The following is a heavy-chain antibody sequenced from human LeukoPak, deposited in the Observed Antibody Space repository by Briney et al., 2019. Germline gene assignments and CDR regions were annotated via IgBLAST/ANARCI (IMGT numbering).Heavy chain of an antibody. CDR1: GFTFSNAW. CDR3: TTDPSWIQLWHDAFDI. CDR2: IKSKTDGGTT. Sequence: GGSLRLSCAASGFTFSNAWMSWVRQAPGKGLEWVGRIKSKTDGGTTDYAAPVKGRFTISRDDSKNTLYLQMNSLKTEDTAVYYCTTDPSWIQLWHDAFDIWGQGTMVTVSS. J-gene: IGHJ3*02. V-gene: IGHV3-15*01. D-gene: IGHD5-18*01.